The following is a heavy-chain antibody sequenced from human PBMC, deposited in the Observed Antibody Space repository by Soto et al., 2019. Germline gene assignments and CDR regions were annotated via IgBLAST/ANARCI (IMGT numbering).Heavy chain of an antibody. J-gene: IGHJ4*02. CDR3: VRDFRGAVAGSEFDH. CDR2: INGNADNS. V-gene: IGHV3-74*01. CDR1: GFSFVSYW. Sequence: GGSLRLSFAASGFSFVSYWMHWVRQVPGEGLAWVSRINGNADNSDYADSVKGRFTISRDNAMNRLYLQMDSLRADDTGVYYCVRDFRGAVAGSEFDHWGQGTLVTVSS. D-gene: IGHD6-19*01.